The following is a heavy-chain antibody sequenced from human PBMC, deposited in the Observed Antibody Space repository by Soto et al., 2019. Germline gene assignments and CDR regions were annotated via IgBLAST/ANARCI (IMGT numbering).Heavy chain of an antibody. CDR3: ARHVLTFESTDPWGWFDP. Sequence: PSETLSLTCTVSGGSISSYYWSWIRQPPGKGLEWIGYIYYSGSTNYNPSLKSRVTISVDTSKNQFSLKLSSVTAADTAVYYFARHVLTFESTDPWGWFDPWGQGTLVTVSS. V-gene: IGHV4-59*08. D-gene: IGHD3-16*01. CDR1: GGSISSYY. J-gene: IGHJ5*02. CDR2: IYYSGST.